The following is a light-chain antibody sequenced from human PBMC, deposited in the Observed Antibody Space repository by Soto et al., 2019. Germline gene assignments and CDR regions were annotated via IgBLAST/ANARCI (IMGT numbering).Light chain of an antibody. V-gene: IGKV3-11*01. J-gene: IGKJ5*01. CDR1: PSVSSC. CDR3: QQRSDWPPIT. CDR2: DAS. Sequence: IELPHSPATLSLFPGDRSTLACRISPSVSSCLAWYQQKPGQAPRLLIYDASSWATGIPARFRGSGSGTDFTLTISSLESGDSAIYYCQQRSDWPPITFGQGTRLEI.